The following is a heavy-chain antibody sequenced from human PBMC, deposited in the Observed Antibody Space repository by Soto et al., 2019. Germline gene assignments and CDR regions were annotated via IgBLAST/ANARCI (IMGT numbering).Heavy chain of an antibody. CDR1: GFSVRTNY. J-gene: IGHJ4*02. Sequence: PGGSLRLSCAASGFSVRTNYMSWVRQAPGKGLEWVSVFERGGSIYYADVVKGRFIISRDYAKNTVYLQMNSLRADDSAVYYCATAGVTPHFFDYWGQGTLVTVSS. V-gene: IGHV3-53*01. CDR2: FERGGSI. CDR3: ATAGVTPHFFDY. D-gene: IGHD2-21*02.